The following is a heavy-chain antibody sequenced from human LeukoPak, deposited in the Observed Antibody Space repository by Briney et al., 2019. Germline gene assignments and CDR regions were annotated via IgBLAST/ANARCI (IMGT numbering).Heavy chain of an antibody. CDR1: GFTFDDYA. CDR3: TKCSLERRGAFDI. V-gene: IGHV3-9*01. D-gene: IGHD1-1*01. CDR2: ISWNSGSI. J-gene: IGHJ3*02. Sequence: GGSLRLSCAASGFTFDDYAMHWVRQAPGKGLEWVSGISWNSGSIGYADSVKGRFTISRDNAKNSLYLQMNSLRAEDTALYYCTKCSLERRGAFDIWGQGTMVTASS.